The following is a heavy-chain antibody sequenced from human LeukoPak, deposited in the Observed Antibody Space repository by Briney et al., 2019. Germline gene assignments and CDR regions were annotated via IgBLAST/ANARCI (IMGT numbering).Heavy chain of an antibody. Sequence: GGSLRLSCAASGFTFSRYWMTWVRQAPGKGLEWVANIKRDGSEKYYVDSVKGRFTISRDNAKNSLYLQMNSLRAEDTAVYYCAREKEGYCSRTSCYLDYYYYYMDVWGKGTTVTISS. CDR3: AREKEGYCSRTSCYLDYYYYYMDV. J-gene: IGHJ6*03. V-gene: IGHV3-7*01. CDR1: GFTFSRYW. D-gene: IGHD2-2*01. CDR2: IKRDGSEK.